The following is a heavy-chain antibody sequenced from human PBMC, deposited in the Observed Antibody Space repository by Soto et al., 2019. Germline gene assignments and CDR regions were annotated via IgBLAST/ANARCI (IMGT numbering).Heavy chain of an antibody. J-gene: IGHJ4*02. CDR3: ARGMVGANVDY. Sequence: QVQLVESGGGVVQPGRSLRLSCAASGFTFSSYAMHWVRQAPGKWLAWVAVISYDGSNKYYADSVKGRCTISRDNSKNTLYLQLNSLRAEDKAVYYCARGMVGANVDYWGQGTLVTVSS. CDR2: ISYDGSNK. D-gene: IGHD1-26*01. V-gene: IGHV3-30-3*01. CDR1: GFTFSSYA.